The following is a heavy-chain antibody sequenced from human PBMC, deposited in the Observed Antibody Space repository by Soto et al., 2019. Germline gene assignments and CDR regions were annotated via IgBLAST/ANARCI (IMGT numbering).Heavy chain of an antibody. CDR3: ARKVLGSTSRPDWWYFDL. V-gene: IGHV3-23*01. CDR2: FGGGGDRT. CDR1: GFTFMNYA. D-gene: IGHD2-2*01. J-gene: IGHJ2*01. Sequence: EVQLLEYGGGLVQRGGSLTLSSVGSGFTFMNYARNWVRQTTGKGLEWVSGFGGGGDRTFDADWVKGRFTISSDNSKNTVKLQLSSLRAADTAVYYGARKVLGSTSRPDWWYFDLWGRGTLVTVSS.